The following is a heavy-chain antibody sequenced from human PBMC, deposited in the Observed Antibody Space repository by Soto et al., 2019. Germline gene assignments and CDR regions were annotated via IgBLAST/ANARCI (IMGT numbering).Heavy chain of an antibody. V-gene: IGHV1-3*01. CDR3: ARGGQKPATLFY. CDR2: INGDNGNT. J-gene: IGHJ4*02. Sequence: QVQVVQSGAEVKEPGASVKVSCKASGYTFTSFAMQWVRQAPGQGLEWMGWINGDNGNTKYSQKFQGRVTITRDTSANTAYLELSSLTSEDTAVYFCARGGQKPATLFYWGQGTLVTVSS. D-gene: IGHD2-15*01. CDR1: GYTFTSFA.